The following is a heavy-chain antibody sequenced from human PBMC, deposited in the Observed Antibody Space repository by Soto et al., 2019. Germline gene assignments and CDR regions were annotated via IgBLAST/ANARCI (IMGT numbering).Heavy chain of an antibody. CDR1: GFTFSSYS. Sequence: GGSLRLSCAASGFTFSSYSMNWVRQAPGKGLEWVSYISSSSSTIYYADSVKGRFTISRDNAKNSLYLQMNSLRAEDTAVYYCARDYNSNDVFDMDVWGQVFTVTVSS. CDR2: ISSSSSTI. V-gene: IGHV3-48*01. J-gene: IGHJ6*02. D-gene: IGHD1-20*01. CDR3: ARDYNSNDVFDMDV.